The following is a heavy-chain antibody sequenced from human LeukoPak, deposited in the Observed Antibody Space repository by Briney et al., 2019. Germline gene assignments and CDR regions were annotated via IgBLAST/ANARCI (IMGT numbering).Heavy chain of an antibody. V-gene: IGHV3-11*01. CDR2: ISSSGSTI. D-gene: IGHD6-19*01. J-gene: IGHJ5*02. Sequence: GGSLRLSCAASRFTFSDYYMSWIRQAPGKGLEWVSYISSSGSTIYYADSVKGRFTISRDNAKNSLYLQMNSLRAEDTAVYYCAREYSSGWYAGGNWFDPWGQGTLVTASS. CDR1: RFTFSDYY. CDR3: AREYSSGWYAGGNWFDP.